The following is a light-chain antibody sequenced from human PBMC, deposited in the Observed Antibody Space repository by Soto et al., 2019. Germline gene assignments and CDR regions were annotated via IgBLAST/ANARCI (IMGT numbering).Light chain of an antibody. Sequence: EIVLTQSPGTLSLSPGERATLSCRASQSLSGNYLAWYQQKPGQAPRLLIYGASSRATGIPDRFSGSGSGTDFTLTISRXEPEDFAVFYCHQCDSSPWTFGQGTKVDIK. V-gene: IGKV3-20*01. CDR2: GAS. CDR3: HQCDSSPWT. CDR1: QSLSGNY. J-gene: IGKJ1*01.